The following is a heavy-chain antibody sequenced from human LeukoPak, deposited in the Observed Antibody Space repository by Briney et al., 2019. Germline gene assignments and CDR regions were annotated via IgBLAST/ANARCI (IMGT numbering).Heavy chain of an antibody. CDR2: INPNSGGT. V-gene: IGHV1-2*02. CDR1: GYTFTGYY. CDR3: ARVPFGYCSSTSCPDFDY. Sequence: ASVKVSCKASGYTFTGYYMHWVRQAPGQGLEWMGWINPNSGGTNYAQKSQGRVTMTRDTSISTAYMELSRLRSDDTAVYYCARVPFGYCSSTSCPDFDYWGQGTLVTVSS. J-gene: IGHJ4*02. D-gene: IGHD2-2*01.